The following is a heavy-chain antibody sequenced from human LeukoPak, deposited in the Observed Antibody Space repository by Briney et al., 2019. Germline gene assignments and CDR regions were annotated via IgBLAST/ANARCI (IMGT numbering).Heavy chain of an antibody. CDR3: ARDGITGNYYYMDV. J-gene: IGHJ6*03. D-gene: IGHD1-20*01. CDR2: ISYDGSNK. Sequence: GGSLRLSCAASGFTFSSYAMHWVRQAPGKGLEWVAVISYDGSNKYYADSVKGRFTISRDNSKNTLYLQMNSLRAEDTAVYYCARDGITGNYYYMDVWGKGTTVTVSS. CDR1: GFTFSSYA. V-gene: IGHV3-30-3*01.